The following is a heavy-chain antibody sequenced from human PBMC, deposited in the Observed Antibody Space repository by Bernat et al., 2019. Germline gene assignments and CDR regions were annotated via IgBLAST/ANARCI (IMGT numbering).Heavy chain of an antibody. Sequence: EVQLLESGGGLVQPGGSLRLSCAASGFTFDSYGMSWVRQAPGKGPEWVSGISASGGTTYYADSVKGRFTVSRDNSKNTVYLQMNGLRAEDTAVYYCAKVQSRSGTRTYIDYWGQGTLVTVSS. CDR2: ISASGGTT. CDR3: AKVQSRSGTRTYIDY. CDR1: GFTFDSYG. V-gene: IGHV3-23*01. D-gene: IGHD1-26*01. J-gene: IGHJ4*02.